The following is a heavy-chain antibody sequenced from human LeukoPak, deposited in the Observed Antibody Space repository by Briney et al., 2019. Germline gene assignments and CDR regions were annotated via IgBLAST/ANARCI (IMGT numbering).Heavy chain of an antibody. J-gene: IGHJ4*02. CDR2: IYYSGST. CDR1: GGSISSGGYY. Sequence: TLSLTCTVSGGSISSGGYYWRWLRQHPGKGLEWIGYIYYSGSTYYNPSLKSRVTISVDTSKNQFSLKLSSVTAADTAVYYCARAQIAARSFDYWGQGTLVTVSS. D-gene: IGHD6-6*01. CDR3: ARAQIAARSFDY. V-gene: IGHV4-31*03.